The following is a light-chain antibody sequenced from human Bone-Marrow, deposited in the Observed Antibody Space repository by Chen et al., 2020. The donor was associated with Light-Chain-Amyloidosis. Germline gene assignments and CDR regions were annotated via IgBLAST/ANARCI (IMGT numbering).Light chain of an antibody. Sequence: YVLTPPSSVSVAPGETETTARGGNNIRSTSVHWYQQTRGHAPLLVVYDDRDRPAGLPERLSGSNSGTTATLTISRVEAGDAADYCCQVGDRSSDRPVFGGGTKLTVL. J-gene: IGLJ3*02. V-gene: IGLV3-21*02. CDR3: QVGDRSSDRPV. CDR1: NIRSTS. CDR2: DDR.